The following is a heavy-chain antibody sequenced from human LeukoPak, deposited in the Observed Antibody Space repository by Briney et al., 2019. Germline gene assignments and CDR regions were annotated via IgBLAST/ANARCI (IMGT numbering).Heavy chain of an antibody. J-gene: IGHJ4*02. Sequence: SETLSLTCTVSGGSISSGSYYWSWIRQPAGKGLEWIGRIYTSGSTNYNPSLKSRVTISVDTSKNQFSLKLSSVTAADTAVYYCAREVRDYYDSSGYYYRGFDYWGQGTLVTVSS. CDR1: GGSISSGSYY. D-gene: IGHD3-22*01. CDR2: IYTSGST. CDR3: AREVRDYYDSSGYYYRGFDY. V-gene: IGHV4-61*02.